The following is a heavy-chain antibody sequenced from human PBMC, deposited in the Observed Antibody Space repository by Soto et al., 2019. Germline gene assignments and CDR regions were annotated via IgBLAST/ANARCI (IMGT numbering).Heavy chain of an antibody. V-gene: IGHV4-39*02. J-gene: IGHJ4*02. Sequence: QLQLQESGPGLVKPSETLSLTCTVSGDFIGSSSYYWGWIRQPPGKGPEWIASIYYSGTTYYNPSLKSRVTISVDTSRHQFSLTLSSVTAADTAVYYCVKDSYLDYWGQGILVTVPP. CDR2: IYYSGTT. CDR3: VKDSYLDY. CDR1: GDFIGSSSYY.